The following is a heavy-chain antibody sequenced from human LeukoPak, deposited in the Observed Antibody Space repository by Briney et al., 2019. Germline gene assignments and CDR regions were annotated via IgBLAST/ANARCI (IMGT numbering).Heavy chain of an antibody. J-gene: IGHJ4*02. CDR3: AKARLSTGWAYNDY. CDR1: GFTFVNYA. D-gene: IGHD6-19*01. V-gene: IGHV3-23*01. Sequence: GGSLRLSCAASGFTFVNYAMRWVRQAPGQGLEWVSAVVGGGGTTFYADYVKGRFTISRDNSKNTVFLQINSLRGEDTAVYYCAKARLSTGWAYNDYWGQGALVTVSS. CDR2: VVGGGGTT.